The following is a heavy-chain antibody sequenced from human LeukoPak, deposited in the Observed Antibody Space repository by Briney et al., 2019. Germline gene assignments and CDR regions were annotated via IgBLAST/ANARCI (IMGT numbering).Heavy chain of an antibody. Sequence: ASVKVSCKASGYTFTGYYMHWVRQAPGQGLEWMGWINPNSGGTNYAQKFQGRVTMTRDTSISTAYMELSRLRSDDTAVYYCAREERVGCSSTSCYSGSIDYWGQGTLVTVSS. CDR1: GYTFTGYY. D-gene: IGHD2-2*01. J-gene: IGHJ4*02. V-gene: IGHV1-2*02. CDR2: INPNSGGT. CDR3: AREERVGCSSTSCYSGSIDY.